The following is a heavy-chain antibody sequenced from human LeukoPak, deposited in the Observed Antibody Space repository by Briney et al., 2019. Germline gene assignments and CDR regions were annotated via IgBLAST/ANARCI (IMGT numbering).Heavy chain of an antibody. V-gene: IGHV4-30-2*01. CDR3: ARQVTFGYAYAYYFDY. J-gene: IGHJ4*02. Sequence: TLSLTCAVSGGSISSGGYSWSWIRQPPGKGLEWIGYIYHSGSTYYNPSLKSRVTISVDRSKNQFSLKLSSVTAADTAVYYCARQVTFGYAYAYYFDYWGQGSLVTVSS. CDR1: GGSISSGGYS. CDR2: IYHSGST. D-gene: IGHD5-18*01.